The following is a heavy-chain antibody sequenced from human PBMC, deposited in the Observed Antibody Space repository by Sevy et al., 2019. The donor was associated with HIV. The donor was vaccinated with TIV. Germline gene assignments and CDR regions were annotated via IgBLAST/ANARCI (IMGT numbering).Heavy chain of an antibody. CDR2: FDPEDGET. V-gene: IGHV1-24*01. CDR1: GYTLTELS. CDR3: ATGKQLRYYYYYGMDV. Sequence: ASVKVSCKVSGYTLTELSMHWVRQAPGKGLEWMGGFDPEDGETIYAQKFQGRVTMTEDTSPDTAYMELSSLRSEDTAVYYCATGKQLRYYYYYGMDVWGQGTTVTVSS. D-gene: IGHD6-13*01. J-gene: IGHJ6*02.